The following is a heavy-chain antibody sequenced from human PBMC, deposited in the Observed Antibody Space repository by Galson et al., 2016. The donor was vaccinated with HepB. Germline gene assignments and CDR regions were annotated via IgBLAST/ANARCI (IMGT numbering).Heavy chain of an antibody. CDR1: GFTFTNHP. CDR2: INQGAGNT. D-gene: IGHD5-12*01. Sequence: SLRLSCAASGFTFTNHPMTWVRQAPGKGLEWVATINQGAGNTYYADPVEGRFTLSRNNSKNKVYLQMNSLRTEDTAVYYCAKDPRLHWFENWGQGTSVTVSS. CDR3: AKDPRLHWFEN. V-gene: IGHV3-23*01. J-gene: IGHJ5*02.